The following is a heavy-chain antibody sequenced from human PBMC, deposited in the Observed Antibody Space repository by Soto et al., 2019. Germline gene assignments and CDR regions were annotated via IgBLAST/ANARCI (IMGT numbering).Heavy chain of an antibody. Sequence: ASVKVSCKASGYTFTSYGISWVRQAPGQGLEWMGWISAYNGNTNYAQKLQGRVTMTTDTSTSTAYMELRSLRSDDTAVYYCARGPIKHQLATQKNWFDPWGQGTQVTVS. V-gene: IGHV1-18*04. CDR1: GYTFTSYG. J-gene: IGHJ5*02. CDR2: ISAYNGNT. D-gene: IGHD6-6*01. CDR3: ARGPIKHQLATQKNWFDP.